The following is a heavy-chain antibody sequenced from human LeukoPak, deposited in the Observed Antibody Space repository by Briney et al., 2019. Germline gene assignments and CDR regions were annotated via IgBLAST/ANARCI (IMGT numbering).Heavy chain of an antibody. V-gene: IGHV5-51*01. CDR3: ARVIEAAAVTKFEY. CDR2: IYPGDSDT. D-gene: IGHD6-13*01. CDR1: GSLFSNSW. J-gene: IGHJ4*02. Sequence: GASLNISCKGSGSLFSNSWIGGVRQLPGKGLEWKGIIYPGDSDTRYIPSFQGQVTISADKSISTAYLQWSSLKASDTAIYYCARVIEAAAVTKFEYWGQGTLVTVSS.